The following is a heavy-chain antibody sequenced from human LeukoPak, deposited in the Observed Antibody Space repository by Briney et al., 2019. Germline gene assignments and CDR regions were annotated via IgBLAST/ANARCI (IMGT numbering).Heavy chain of an antibody. Sequence: GGSLRLSCAASGFTFSSYWMSWVRQAPGKGLEWVANIKQDGSEKYYVDSVKGRFTISRDNAKNSLYLQMNSLRAEDTAVYYCARTDGTYYYDSSGYNYWGQGTLVTVSS. D-gene: IGHD3-22*01. V-gene: IGHV3-7*01. CDR1: GFTFSSYW. CDR2: IKQDGSEK. J-gene: IGHJ4*02. CDR3: ARTDGTYYYDSSGYNY.